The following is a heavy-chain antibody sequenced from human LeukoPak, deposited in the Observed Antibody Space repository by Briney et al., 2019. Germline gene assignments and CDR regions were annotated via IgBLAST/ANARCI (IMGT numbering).Heavy chain of an antibody. V-gene: IGHV4-34*01. D-gene: IGHD6-13*01. CDR3: ARRDSLAAAGKPPNYYYYYMDV. CDR1: GGSFSGYY. CDR2: INHSGST. J-gene: IGHJ6*03. Sequence: SETLSLTCAVYGGSFSGYYWSWIRQPPGKGLEWIGEINHSGSTNYNPSLKSRVTISVDTSKNQFSLKLSSVTAADTAVYYCARRDSLAAAGKPPNYYYYYMDVWGKGTTVTISS.